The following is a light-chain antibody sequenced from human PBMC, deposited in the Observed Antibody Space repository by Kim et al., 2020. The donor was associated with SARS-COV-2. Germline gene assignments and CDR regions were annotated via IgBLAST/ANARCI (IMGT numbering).Light chain of an antibody. Sequence: SASVGDRVTITCRASQDISNYLGWYQQKPGKAPKLLIYAASTLQSGVPSRFSGTGSGTDFTPTISSLQPEDVATYYCQKYYSDPSFGQGTKVDIK. CDR3: QKYYSDPS. J-gene: IGKJ1*01. CDR1: QDISNY. V-gene: IGKV1-27*01. CDR2: AAS.